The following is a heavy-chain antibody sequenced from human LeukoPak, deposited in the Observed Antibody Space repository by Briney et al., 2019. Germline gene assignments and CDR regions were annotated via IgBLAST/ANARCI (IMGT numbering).Heavy chain of an antibody. V-gene: IGHV3-7*03. CDR3: AKAPRGYSSGPSDY. CDR1: GFTFSSYN. CDR2: IKQDGSEK. D-gene: IGHD6-19*01. Sequence: GGSLRLSCAASGFTFSSYNMNWVRQAPGKGLEWVANIKQDGSEKHYVDSVKGRFTISRDNAKNSLYLQMNSLRAEDTAVYYCAKAPRGYSSGPSDYWGQGTLVTVSS. J-gene: IGHJ4*02.